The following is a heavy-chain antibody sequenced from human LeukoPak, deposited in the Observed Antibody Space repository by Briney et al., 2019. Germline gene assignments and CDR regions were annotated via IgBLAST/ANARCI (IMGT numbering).Heavy chain of an antibody. CDR3: AKGAGYCTGGSCYWDY. J-gene: IGHJ4*02. Sequence: GGSLRLSCAASGFTFSNYGMHWVRQAPGKGLEWVAVISDDGSNKDYADSVKGRFTISRDNFKNTLYLQMNSLRAEDTAVYYCAKGAGYCTGGSCYWDYWGQGTLVTVSS. V-gene: IGHV3-30*18. D-gene: IGHD2-15*01. CDR2: ISDDGSNK. CDR1: GFTFSNYG.